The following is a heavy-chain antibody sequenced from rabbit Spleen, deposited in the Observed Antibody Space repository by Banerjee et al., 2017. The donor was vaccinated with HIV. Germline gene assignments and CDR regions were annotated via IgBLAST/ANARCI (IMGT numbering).Heavy chain of an antibody. CDR1: GFSFSSNDY. J-gene: IGHJ6*01. D-gene: IGHD4-1*01. CDR3: ARDLDGVIGWNFGW. V-gene: IGHV1S40*01. CDR2: TAGGRSTFT. Sequence: QSLEESGGDLVKPEGSLTLTCKASGFSFSSNDYMCWVRQAPGKGLEWIACTAGGRSTFTYYASWAKGRFTISKTSSTTVTLQMTSLTAADTATYFCARDLDGVIGWNFGWWGPGTLVTVS.